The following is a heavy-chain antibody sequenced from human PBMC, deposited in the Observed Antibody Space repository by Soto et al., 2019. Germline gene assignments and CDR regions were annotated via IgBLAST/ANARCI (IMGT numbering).Heavy chain of an antibody. J-gene: IGHJ5*02. CDR3: ARSSTSIAVAATGWFDP. CDR2: IDPSDSYT. Sequence: GESLKISCKGSGYSFTSYWISWVRQMPRKGLEWMGRIDPSDSYTNYSPSFQGHVTISADKSISTAYLQWSSLKASDTAMYYCARSSTSIAVAATGWFDPWGQGTLVTVSS. CDR1: GYSFTSYW. V-gene: IGHV5-10-1*01. D-gene: IGHD6-19*01.